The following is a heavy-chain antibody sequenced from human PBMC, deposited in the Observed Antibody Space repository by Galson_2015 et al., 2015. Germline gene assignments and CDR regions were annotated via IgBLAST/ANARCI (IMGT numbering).Heavy chain of an antibody. D-gene: IGHD3-10*01. CDR3: ASSVRVRGVMAY. CDR2: INSDGSST. Sequence: SLRLSCADSGFTFRSYWMHWVRHTPGKGLVWVARINSDGSSTTYADSVKGRFTITRDNAKSTLYLQMDSLRAEDTAVYYCASSVRVRGVMAYWGQGTLVTVSS. J-gene: IGHJ4*02. CDR1: GFTFRSYW. V-gene: IGHV3-74*01.